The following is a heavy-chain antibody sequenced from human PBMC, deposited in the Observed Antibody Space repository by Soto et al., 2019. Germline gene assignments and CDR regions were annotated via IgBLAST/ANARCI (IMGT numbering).Heavy chain of an antibody. CDR1: GFTFSTYG. V-gene: IGHV3-33*01. CDR2: IWYDGSNK. CDR3: GRDGALGDTAVVDS. J-gene: IGHJ4*02. D-gene: IGHD5-18*01. Sequence: QVQLVESGGGVDQPGKSLRLSCAASGFTFSTYGMHWVRQAPGKVLEWVAVIWYDGSNKYHGDSLKGRFTISRDNSKNTLYLQINNLRAEDSAVYYCGRDGALGDTAVVDSWGQGTLVTVSS.